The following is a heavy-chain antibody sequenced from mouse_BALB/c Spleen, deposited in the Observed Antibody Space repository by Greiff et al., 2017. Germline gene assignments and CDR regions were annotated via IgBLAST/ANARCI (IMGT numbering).Heavy chain of an antibody. J-gene: IGHJ3*01. V-gene: IGHV5-15*02. Sequence: EVKLMESGGGLVQPGGSRKLSCAASGFTFSDYGMAWVRQAPGKGPEWVAFISNLAYSIYYADTVTGRFTISRENAKNTLYLEMSSLRSEDTAMYYCARDRPGFAYWGQGTLVTVSA. CDR2: ISNLAYSI. CDR1: GFTFSDYG. CDR3: ARDRPGFAY.